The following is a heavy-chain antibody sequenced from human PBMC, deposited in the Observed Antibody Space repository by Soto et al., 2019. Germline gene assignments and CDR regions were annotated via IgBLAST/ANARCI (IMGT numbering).Heavy chain of an antibody. Sequence: SVKVSCKASGFTFTSSAVQWVRQARGQRLEWIGWIVVGSGNTNYAQKFQERVTITRDMSTSTAYMELSSLRSEDTAVYYCARDRGAGTTGYYGMDVWGQGTTVTVSS. CDR3: ARDRGAGTTGYYGMDV. CDR1: GFTFTSSA. J-gene: IGHJ6*02. CDR2: IVVGSGNT. V-gene: IGHV1-58*01. D-gene: IGHD1-7*01.